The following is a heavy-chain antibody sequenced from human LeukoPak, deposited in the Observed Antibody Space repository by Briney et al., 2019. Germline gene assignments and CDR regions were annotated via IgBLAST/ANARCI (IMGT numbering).Heavy chain of an antibody. D-gene: IGHD2-15*01. J-gene: IGHJ4*02. CDR3: ARDFCSGGGCYSP. V-gene: IGHV4-39*07. CDR2: IYYSGST. Sequence: SETLSLTCTVSGGSISSYYWGWIRQPPGKGLEWIGSIYYSGSTYYNPSLKSRVTISIDTSKKQLSLKLTSVTAADTAFYYCARDFCSGGGCYSPWGQGTLVTVSS. CDR1: GGSISSYY.